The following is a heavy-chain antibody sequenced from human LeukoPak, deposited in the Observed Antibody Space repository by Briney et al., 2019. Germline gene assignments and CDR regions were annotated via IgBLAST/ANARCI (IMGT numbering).Heavy chain of an antibody. CDR1: GGSISSGGYY. CDR2: IYYSGCT. D-gene: IGHD3-16*01. J-gene: IGHJ3*02. V-gene: IGHV4-31*03. CDR3: AREPFFDAFDI. Sequence: NPSETLSLTCTVSGGSISSGGYYWSWIRQHPGKGLEWIGYIYYSGCTYYNPSLKSRVTISVDTSKNQFSLKLSSVTAADTVVYYCAREPFFDAFDIWGQGTMVTVSS.